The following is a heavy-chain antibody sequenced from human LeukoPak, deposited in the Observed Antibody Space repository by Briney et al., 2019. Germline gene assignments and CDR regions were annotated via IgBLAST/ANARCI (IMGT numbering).Heavy chain of an antibody. V-gene: IGHV1-46*01. Sequence: ASVKVSCKASGYTFTSYYMHWVRQAPGPGLEWMGIINPSGGSTSYAQKLQGRVTMTRETSTSTVYMELSRLRSEDTAVYCCARVAVAGTDNGYWGQGTLVTVSS. CDR1: GYTFTSYY. CDR2: INPSGGST. D-gene: IGHD6-19*01. J-gene: IGHJ4*02. CDR3: ARVAVAGTDNGY.